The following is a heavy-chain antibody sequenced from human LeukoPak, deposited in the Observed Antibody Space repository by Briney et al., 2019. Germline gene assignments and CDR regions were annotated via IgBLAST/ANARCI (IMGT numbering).Heavy chain of an antibody. CDR1: GFTFSNYG. CDR2: VSYDGSDK. CDR3: ARGRGDY. D-gene: IGHD3-10*01. Sequence: GGSLRLSCAASGFTFSNYGMLWVRQAPGKGLDWVAVVSYDGSDKHYADSVKGRFTISRDDAKNSVLLQMNSLTAEDTAIYYCARGRGDYWGQGTLVTVSS. J-gene: IGHJ4*02. V-gene: IGHV3-30*03.